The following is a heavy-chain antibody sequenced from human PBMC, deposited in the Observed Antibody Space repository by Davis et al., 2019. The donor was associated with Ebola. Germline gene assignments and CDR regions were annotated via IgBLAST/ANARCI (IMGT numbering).Heavy chain of an antibody. CDR2: ISGSGGST. Sequence: GESLKISCAASGFTFSSYAMSWVRQAPGKGLEWVSAISGSGGSTYYADSVPGRFTISSDNAKNSLYLQMNSLRAEDTALYYCAKDGGYCSGGSCYPEVGWFDPWGQGTLVTVSS. CDR1: GFTFSSYA. J-gene: IGHJ5*02. V-gene: IGHV3-23*01. CDR3: AKDGGYCSGGSCYPEVGWFDP. D-gene: IGHD2-15*01.